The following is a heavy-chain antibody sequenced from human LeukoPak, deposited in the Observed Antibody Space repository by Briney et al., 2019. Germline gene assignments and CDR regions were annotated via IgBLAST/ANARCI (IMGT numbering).Heavy chain of an antibody. J-gene: IGHJ4*02. V-gene: IGHV3-9*01. D-gene: IGHD4-11*01. CDR1: GFTFSSYA. Sequence: PGGSLRLSYAASGFTFSSYAMSWVRQAPGKGLGWVSGISWNSGSIGYADSVKGRFTISRDNAKNSLYLQMNSLRAEDTALYYCAKDVYSNYGQEGYFDYWGQGTLVTVSS. CDR3: AKDVYSNYGQEGYFDY. CDR2: ISWNSGSI.